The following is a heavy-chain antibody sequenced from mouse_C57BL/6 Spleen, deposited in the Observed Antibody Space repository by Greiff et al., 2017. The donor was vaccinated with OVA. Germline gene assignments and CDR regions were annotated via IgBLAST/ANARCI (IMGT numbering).Heavy chain of an antibody. CDR3: ARSRELRYYAMDY. CDR2: INPYNGGT. D-gene: IGHD6-1*01. CDR1: GYTFTDYY. J-gene: IGHJ4*01. V-gene: IGHV1-19*01. Sequence: EVKLVESGPVLVKPGASVKMSCKASGYTFTDYYMNWVKQSHGKSLEWIGVINPYNGGTSYNQKFKGKATLTVDKSSSTAYMELNSLTSEDSAVYYCARSRELRYYAMDYWGQGTSVTVSS.